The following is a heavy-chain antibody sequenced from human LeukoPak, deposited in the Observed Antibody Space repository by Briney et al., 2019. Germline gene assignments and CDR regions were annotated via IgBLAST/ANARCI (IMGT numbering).Heavy chain of an antibody. CDR2: LNPHSGET. Sequence: ASVKVSCKTSGYMFNIYFLYWVRQAPGQGLEWMGWLNPHSGETNYAQKFQGRVTMTRDTSITTAYLDLSRLRSDDTAVCYCARGHYNIENGDYADFFDKWGQGTLVTVSS. D-gene: IGHD2-21*01. V-gene: IGHV1-2*02. J-gene: IGHJ4*02. CDR3: ARGHYNIENGDYADFFDK. CDR1: GYMFNIYF.